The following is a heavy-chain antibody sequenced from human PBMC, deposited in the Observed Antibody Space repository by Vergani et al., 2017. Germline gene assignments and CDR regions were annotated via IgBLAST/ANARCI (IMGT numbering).Heavy chain of an antibody. CDR1: GFTVSSNY. CDR2: IYSGGST. D-gene: IGHD4-23*01. V-gene: IGHV3-53*02. Sequence: EVQLVETGGGLIQPGGSLRLSCAASGFTVSSNYMSWVRQAPGKGLEWVSVIYSGGSTYYADSVKGRFTISRDNSKNTLYLQMNSLRAEDTAVYYCAKDSDGGNSGGDYWGQGTLVTVSS. CDR3: AKDSDGGNSGGDY. J-gene: IGHJ4*02.